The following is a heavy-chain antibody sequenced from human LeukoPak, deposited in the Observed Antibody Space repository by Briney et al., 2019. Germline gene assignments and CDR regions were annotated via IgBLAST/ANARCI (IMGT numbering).Heavy chain of an antibody. CDR1: GFTFSSYS. CDR2: ISSSSSYI. V-gene: IGHV3-21*01. Sequence: GGSLRLSSAASGFTFSSYSMNWVRQAPGKGLEWVSSISSSSSYIYYADSVKGRFTISRDNAKNSLYLQMNSLRAEDTAVYYCARGQNWNYRGAFDIWGQGTMVTVSS. D-gene: IGHD1-7*01. CDR3: ARGQNWNYRGAFDI. J-gene: IGHJ3*02.